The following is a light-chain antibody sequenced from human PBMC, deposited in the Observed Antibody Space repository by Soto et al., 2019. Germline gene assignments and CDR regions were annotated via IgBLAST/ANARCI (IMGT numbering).Light chain of an antibody. V-gene: IGKV3-20*01. Sequence: EIVLTQSPGTLSLSPGERVTLSCRASQTVNGNSLGWYQQKPGQAPRLLIYDTSSRATGIPDRFSGSGSGTDFTLTISRLEPEDFAIYYCQQCDSLPRTFGQGTRVDIK. CDR3: QQCDSLPRT. J-gene: IGKJ5*01. CDR1: QTVNGNS. CDR2: DTS.